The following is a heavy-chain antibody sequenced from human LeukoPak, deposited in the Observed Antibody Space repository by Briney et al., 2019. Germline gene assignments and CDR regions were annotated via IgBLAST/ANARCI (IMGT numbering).Heavy chain of an antibody. D-gene: IGHD3-22*01. CDR1: GFTFNTYA. CDR2: IWHDGSNK. J-gene: IGHJ4*02. V-gene: IGHV3-33*08. Sequence: GGSLRLSCAASGFTFNTYAMHWVRQAPGKGLEWVAVIWHDGSNKYYADSVKGRFTISRDNSKNTLYLQMNSLRAEDTAVYYCASGSSGYPPYWGQGTLVTVSS. CDR3: ASGSSGYPPY.